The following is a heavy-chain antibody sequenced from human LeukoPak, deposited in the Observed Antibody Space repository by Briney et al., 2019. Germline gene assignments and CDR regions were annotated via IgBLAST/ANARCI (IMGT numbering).Heavy chain of an antibody. CDR2: IYYSGST. J-gene: IGHJ4*02. Sequence: SETLSLTCTVSGGSISSYYWSWLRQPPGKGLEWLGYIYYSGSTNYNPSLKSRVTISVDTSKNQFSLKLSSVTAADTAVYYCARTPYCGGDCYGYFDYWGQGTLVTVSS. CDR3: ARTPYCGGDCYGYFDY. CDR1: GGSISSYY. V-gene: IGHV4-59*01. D-gene: IGHD2-21*02.